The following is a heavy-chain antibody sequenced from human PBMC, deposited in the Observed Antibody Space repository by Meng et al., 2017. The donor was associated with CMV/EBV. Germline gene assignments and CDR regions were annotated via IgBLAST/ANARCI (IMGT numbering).Heavy chain of an antibody. Sequence: SQTLSLTCAVYGGSFSGYYWSWIRQPPGKGLEWIGEINHSGSTNYNPSLKSRVTISVDTSKNQFSLKLSSVTAADTAVYYCAREGIAAAVDYWGQGTLVTVSS. CDR3: AREGIAAAVDY. J-gene: IGHJ4*02. D-gene: IGHD6-13*01. V-gene: IGHV4-34*01. CDR2: INHSGST. CDR1: GGSFSGYY.